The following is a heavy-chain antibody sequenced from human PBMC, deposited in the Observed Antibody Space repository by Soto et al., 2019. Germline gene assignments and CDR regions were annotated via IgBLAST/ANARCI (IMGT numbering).Heavy chain of an antibody. CDR3: ASSSLYGMDV. Sequence: PSETLSLTCTVSSAYITTSDYYWTWIRQRPGKGLEWIGYIYYSGSTYYNPSLKSRVSISVDTSKSQFSLKVGSVTAADTAVYYCASSSLYGMDVWGQGTTVTVSS. CDR2: IYYSGST. CDR1: SAYITTSDYY. J-gene: IGHJ6*02. V-gene: IGHV4-30-4*08.